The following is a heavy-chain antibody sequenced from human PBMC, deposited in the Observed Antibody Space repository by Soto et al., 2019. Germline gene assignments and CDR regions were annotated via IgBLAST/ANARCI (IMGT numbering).Heavy chain of an antibody. CDR3: ARDLDSSSSNCFDP. V-gene: IGHV1-2*02. CDR2: INPNSGGT. CDR1: GYTFTGYY. J-gene: IGHJ5*02. Sequence: ASVKVSCQASGYTFTGYYMHWVRQAPGQGLEWMGWINPNSGGTNYAQRFQGRVTMTRDTSISTAYMELSRLRSDDTAVYYCARDLDSSSSNCFDPWGQGTLFTVSS. D-gene: IGHD6-6*01.